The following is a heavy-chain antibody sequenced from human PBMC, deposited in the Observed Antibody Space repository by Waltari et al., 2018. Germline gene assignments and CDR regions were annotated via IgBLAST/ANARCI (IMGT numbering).Heavy chain of an antibody. Sequence: QAQLVESGGGVVQPGRSLRLSCAASGFPFSSTGLEWVRQAPGKGLEGVAIISYDGSNKYYADSVKGRFTISRDNSNNTLYLQMNSLRTEDTAVYFCAKERHFDNSGYYFWRDLDSWGQGTLVTVSS. V-gene: IGHV3-30*18. J-gene: IGHJ4*02. CDR1: GFPFSSTG. CDR2: ISYDGSNK. CDR3: AKERHFDNSGYYFWRDLDS. D-gene: IGHD3-22*01.